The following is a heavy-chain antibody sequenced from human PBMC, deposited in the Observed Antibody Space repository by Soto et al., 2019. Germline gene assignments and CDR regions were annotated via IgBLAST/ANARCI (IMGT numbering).Heavy chain of an antibody. D-gene: IGHD3-10*01. Sequence: PGESLKISCKGSVYSFTTYWIAWVRQMPGKGLEWVGIIYPGDSDTRYSPSFEGHVTISVDKSISTAFLQWNSLKASDNAIYYCARHSTSAPKDYWGQGTLGTVSS. CDR2: IYPGDSDT. CDR1: VYSFTTYW. J-gene: IGHJ4*01. CDR3: ARHSTSAPKDY. V-gene: IGHV5-51*01.